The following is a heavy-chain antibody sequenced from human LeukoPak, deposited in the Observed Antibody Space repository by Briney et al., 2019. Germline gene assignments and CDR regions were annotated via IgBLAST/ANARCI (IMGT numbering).Heavy chain of an antibody. CDR2: IIPIFGTA. CDR1: GGTFSSYA. D-gene: IGHD2-21*02. V-gene: IGHV1-69*05. Sequence: SVKVSCKASGGTFSSYAISWVRQAPGQGLEWMGGIIPIFGTANYAQKFQGRVTITTDESTSTAYMELSSLRSEDTAVYYCARAYCGGDCYSDHFDYWGQGTLVTVSS. CDR3: ARAYCGGDCYSDHFDY. J-gene: IGHJ4*02.